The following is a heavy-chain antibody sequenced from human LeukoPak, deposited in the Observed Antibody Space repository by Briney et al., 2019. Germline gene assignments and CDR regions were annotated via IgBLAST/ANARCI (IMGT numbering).Heavy chain of an antibody. CDR2: FYHSGST. J-gene: IGHJ4*02. CDR1: GGSISNYY. Sequence: SETLSLTCIVSGGSISNYYWGWIRQPPGKGLEWIGGFYHSGSTNYNPSLKSRVTASVATSKNQFSLRLSSVTAADTAVYYCASTQQWLAFDYWGQGILVTVSS. CDR3: ASTQQWLAFDY. V-gene: IGHV4-59*01. D-gene: IGHD6-19*01.